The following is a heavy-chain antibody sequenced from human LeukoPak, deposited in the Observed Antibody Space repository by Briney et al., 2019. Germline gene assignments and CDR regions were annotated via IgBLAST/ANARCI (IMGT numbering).Heavy chain of an antibody. CDR3: ARGPEYYYYMDV. D-gene: IGHD1-14*01. CDR1: GFTFSSYA. CDR2: ISSNGGST. V-gene: IGHV3-64*01. J-gene: IGHJ6*03. Sequence: GGSLRLSCAASGFTFSSYAMHWVRQAPRKGLEYVSAISSNGGSTYYANSVKGRFTISRDNSKNTLYLQMGSLRAEDMAVYYCARGPEYYYYMDVWGKGTAVTVSS.